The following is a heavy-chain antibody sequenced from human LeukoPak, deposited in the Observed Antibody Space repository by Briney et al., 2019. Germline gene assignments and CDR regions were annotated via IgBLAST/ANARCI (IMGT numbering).Heavy chain of an antibody. CDR3: ARRNYHIVSGSRFDP. V-gene: IGHV4-59*01. Sequence: SETLSLTCTVSGGSFSGYYWSWIRQPPGKGLEYIGYIYYSGTANYSPSVESRVAMSVDTSKNRFSLELSSVTAADTAVYYCARRNYHIVSGSRFDPWGQGTLVTVSS. CDR2: IYYSGTA. CDR1: GGSFSGYY. D-gene: IGHD3-9*01. J-gene: IGHJ5*02.